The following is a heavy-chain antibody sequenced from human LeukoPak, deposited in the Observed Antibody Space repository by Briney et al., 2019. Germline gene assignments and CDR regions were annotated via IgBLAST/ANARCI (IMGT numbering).Heavy chain of an antibody. J-gene: IGHJ4*02. CDR3: AKDLYSSGWYGDGFDY. CDR1: GFTFSHYG. CDR2: ISSDGGNK. D-gene: IGHD6-19*01. Sequence: GGSLRLSCAASGFTFSHYGMHWVRQAPGKGVEWVALISSDGGNKYYADSVKGRFTISRDNSKNTLYLQMNSLRGEDTAVYYCAKDLYSSGWYGDGFDYWGQGTLVTVSS. V-gene: IGHV3-30*18.